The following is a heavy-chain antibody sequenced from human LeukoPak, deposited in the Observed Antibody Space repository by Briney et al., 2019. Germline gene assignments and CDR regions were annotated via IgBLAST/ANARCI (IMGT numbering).Heavy chain of an antibody. V-gene: IGHV3-74*01. D-gene: IGHD4-17*01. CDR3: ARERGDPNWFDP. Sequence: QFGGSLRLSCAASEFSFSSYWMHWVRQAPGKGLVWVSRIKSDGSSTSYADSVKDRFTISRDNAKNTLYLHMNSLRAEDTAVYYCARERGDPNWFDPWGQGTLVTVSS. CDR1: EFSFSSYW. CDR2: IKSDGSST. J-gene: IGHJ5*02.